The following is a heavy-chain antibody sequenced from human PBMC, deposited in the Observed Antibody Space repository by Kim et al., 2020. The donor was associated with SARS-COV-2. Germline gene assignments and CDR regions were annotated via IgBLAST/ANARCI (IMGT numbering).Heavy chain of an antibody. Sequence: SVKVSCKASGGTFSSYAISWVRQAPGQGLEWMGGIIPIFGTANYAQKFQGRVTITADESTSTAYMELSSLRSEDTAVYYCAVRETVSGPQPSIPDYWGQGTLVTVSS. CDR2: IIPIFGTA. D-gene: IGHD6-19*01. V-gene: IGHV1-69*13. CDR3: AVRETVSGPQPSIPDY. J-gene: IGHJ4*02. CDR1: GGTFSSYA.